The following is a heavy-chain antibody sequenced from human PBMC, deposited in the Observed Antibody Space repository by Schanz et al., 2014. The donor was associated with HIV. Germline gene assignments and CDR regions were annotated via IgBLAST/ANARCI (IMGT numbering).Heavy chain of an antibody. J-gene: IGHJ6*02. CDR3: AKVARWDYYNMDV. Sequence: QVQLVESGGGVVQPGRSLRLSCAASGFTFSSYGMHWVRQAPGKGLEWATFISYDGSNKYYADSVKGRFTISRDNSKNTLYLQMNSLRAEDTAVYHCAKVARWDYYNMDVCGQGTTVTVS. V-gene: IGHV3-30*18. CDR1: GFTFSSYG. CDR2: ISYDGSNK.